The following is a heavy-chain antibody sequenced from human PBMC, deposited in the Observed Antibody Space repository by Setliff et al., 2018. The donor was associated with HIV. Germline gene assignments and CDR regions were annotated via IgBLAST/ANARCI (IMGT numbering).Heavy chain of an antibody. Sequence: GGSLRLSCATSGFAFSDYDFHWVRQVTGEGLEWVSAIGTGGDTYYADSVKGRFTISRDNSKNTLYLQMNSLRAEDTAVYYCARDLRWYDSSGSHDAFDIWVQGTMVTVSS. CDR2: IGTGGDT. J-gene: IGHJ3*02. CDR3: ARDLRWYDSSGSHDAFDI. V-gene: IGHV3-13*01. D-gene: IGHD3-22*01. CDR1: GFAFSDYD.